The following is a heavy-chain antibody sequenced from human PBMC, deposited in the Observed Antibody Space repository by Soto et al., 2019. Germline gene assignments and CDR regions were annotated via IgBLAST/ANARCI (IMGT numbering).Heavy chain of an antibody. Sequence: SCAASGFSFSSYWMSWVRQAPGKGLEGVANIKQDGSEKYYVDSVKGRFTISRDNSKNSLYLKMNSLRAEDTAVYYCARVNDFWSGYSSPCFDYWGQGTLVTVSS. CDR3: ARVNDFWSGYSSPCFDY. CDR2: IKQDGSEK. D-gene: IGHD3-3*01. J-gene: IGHJ4*02. CDR1: GFSFSSYW. V-gene: IGHV3-7*01.